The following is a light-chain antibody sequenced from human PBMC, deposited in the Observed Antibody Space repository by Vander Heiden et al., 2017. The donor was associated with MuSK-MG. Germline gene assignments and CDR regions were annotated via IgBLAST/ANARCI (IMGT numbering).Light chain of an antibody. CDR3: HQYSNWPMYT. CDR1: QGFSTT. Sequence: VLTKSPATLSVSPGERATLSCRASQGFSTTLAWYQQKPGQPPRPLIYGAYTRATGIPARCSGSGSWTEFTLTISTVQSEDVAVDYCHQYSNWPMYTFGQGTKLEIK. V-gene: IGKV3-15*01. J-gene: IGKJ2*01. CDR2: GAY.